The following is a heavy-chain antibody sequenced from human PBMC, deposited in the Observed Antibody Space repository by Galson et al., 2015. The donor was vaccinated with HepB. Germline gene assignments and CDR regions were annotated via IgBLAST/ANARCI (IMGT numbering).Heavy chain of an antibody. V-gene: IGHV3-30*04. CDR1: GFTFSSYA. CDR2: ISYDGSNK. J-gene: IGHJ4*02. CDR3: ARDRDYDYVWGILDY. D-gene: IGHD3-16*01. Sequence: SLRLSCAASGFTFSSYAMHWVRQAPGKGLEWVAVISYDGSNKYYADSVKGRFTISRDNSQNTLYLQMNSLRAEDTAVYYCARDRDYDYVWGILDYWGQGTLVTVSS.